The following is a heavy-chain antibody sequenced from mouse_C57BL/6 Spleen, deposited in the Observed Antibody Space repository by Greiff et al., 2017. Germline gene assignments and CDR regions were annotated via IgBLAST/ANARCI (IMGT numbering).Heavy chain of an antibody. CDR2: ISNGGGST. J-gene: IGHJ2*01. Sequence: EVKLMESGGGLVQPGGSLKLSCAASGFTFSDYYMYWVRQTPEKRLEWVAYISNGGGSTYYPDTVKGRSTLARDNANNALYLQMSRLKSEDTAMYYCARGYGSSYNYFDYWGQGTTLTVSA. CDR3: ARGYGSSYNYFDY. CDR1: GFTFSDYY. D-gene: IGHD1-1*01. V-gene: IGHV5-12*01.